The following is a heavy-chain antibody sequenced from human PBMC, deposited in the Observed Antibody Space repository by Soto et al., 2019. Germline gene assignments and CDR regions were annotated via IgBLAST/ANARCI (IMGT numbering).Heavy chain of an antibody. J-gene: IGHJ6*03. Sequence: SETLSLTCTVSGASISSYYWSWIRQPPGKGLEWIGYIYYSGSTNYNPSLKSRVTISVDTSKNQFSLKLSSVTAADTAVYYCARGGPYCTNGVCYPYYYYYMDVWGKGTTVTVSS. CDR1: GASISSYY. CDR3: ARGGPYCTNGVCYPYYYYYMDV. CDR2: IYYSGST. V-gene: IGHV4-59*08. D-gene: IGHD2-8*01.